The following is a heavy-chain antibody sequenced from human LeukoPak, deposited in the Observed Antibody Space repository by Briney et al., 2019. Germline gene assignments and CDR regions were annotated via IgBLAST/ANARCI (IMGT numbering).Heavy chain of an antibody. D-gene: IGHD6-19*01. CDR3: ASRVAGD. CDR2: ISYDGSNK. CDR1: GFTFSSYA. Sequence: TGGSLRLSCAASGFTFSSYAMHWVRQAPGKGLEWVAVISYDGSNKYYADSVKGRFTISRDNSKNTLYLQMNSLRAEDTAVYYCASRVAGDWGQGTLVTVSS. V-gene: IGHV3-30*04. J-gene: IGHJ4*02.